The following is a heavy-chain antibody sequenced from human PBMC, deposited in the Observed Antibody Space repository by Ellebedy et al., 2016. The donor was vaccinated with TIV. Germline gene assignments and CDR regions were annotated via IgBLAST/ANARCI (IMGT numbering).Heavy chain of an antibody. Sequence: MPSETLSLTCTVSGYSIRSDYYWGWVRQPPGKGLEWIGTINHSGSTYYSSSLKSRVTMSVDTSKNQFSLKLSSVAAADTAVYFCAGAGYWGQGTLVTVSS. CDR3: AGAGY. V-gene: IGHV4-38-2*02. CDR1: GYSIRSDYY. J-gene: IGHJ4*02. CDR2: INHSGST.